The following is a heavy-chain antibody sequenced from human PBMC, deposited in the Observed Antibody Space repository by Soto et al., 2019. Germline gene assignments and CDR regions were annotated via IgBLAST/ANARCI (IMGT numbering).Heavy chain of an antibody. D-gene: IGHD2-2*01. J-gene: IGHJ6*02. CDR2: INPQTGGT. CDR1: GYTFTGYY. CDR3: ARERYQVISDGMDV. V-gene: IGHV1-2*02. Sequence: ASVKVSCKASGYTFTGYYIHWVREAPGQGLEWMGWINPQTGGTSYAQKFQGRVTLSRDTSINTAYLELSKLTFDDAAVYFCARERYQVISDGMDVWGQGTTVTVSS.